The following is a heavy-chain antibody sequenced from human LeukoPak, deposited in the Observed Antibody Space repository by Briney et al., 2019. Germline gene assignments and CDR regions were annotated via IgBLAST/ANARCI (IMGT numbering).Heavy chain of an antibody. D-gene: IGHD2-15*01. CDR3: ARDLLGVSYGMDV. CDR1: GFTFSSYA. J-gene: IGHJ6*02. CDR2: ISYDGSNK. V-gene: IGHV3-30*04. Sequence: GGSLRLSCAASGFTFSSYAMHWVRQAPGKGLEWVAVISYDGSNKYYADSVKGRFTISRDNSKNTLYLQMNSLRAEDTAVYYCARDLLGVSYGMDVWSQGTTVTVSS.